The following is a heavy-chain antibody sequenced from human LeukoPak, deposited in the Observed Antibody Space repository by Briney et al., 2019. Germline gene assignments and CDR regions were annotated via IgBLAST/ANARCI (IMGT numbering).Heavy chain of an antibody. CDR1: GGSISSSSYY. CDR2: IYYSGIT. D-gene: IGHD5-24*01. CDR3: ARLRRDGYKDTFDI. Sequence: PSETLSLTCTVSGGSISSSSYYWGWIRQPPGKGLEWIGTIYYSGITYYKPSLKSRVTISVDTSKNQFSLKLSSVTAADTAVYYCARLRRDGYKDTFDIWGQGTMATVSS. V-gene: IGHV4-39*01. J-gene: IGHJ3*02.